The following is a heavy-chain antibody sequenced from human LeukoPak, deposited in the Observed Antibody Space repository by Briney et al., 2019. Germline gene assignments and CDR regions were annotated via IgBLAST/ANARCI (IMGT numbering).Heavy chain of an antibody. J-gene: IGHJ6*02. CDR2: ISSSSSYI. CDR1: GFTFSSYS. Sequence: GGSLRLSCAASGFTFSSYSMNWVRQAPGKGLEWVSSISSSSSYIYYADSVKGRFTISRDNAKNSLYLQVNSLRAEDTAVYYCARGFIVVVPAAIDYYYYGMDVWGRGTTVTVSS. V-gene: IGHV3-21*01. D-gene: IGHD2-2*01. CDR3: ARGFIVVVPAAIDYYYYGMDV.